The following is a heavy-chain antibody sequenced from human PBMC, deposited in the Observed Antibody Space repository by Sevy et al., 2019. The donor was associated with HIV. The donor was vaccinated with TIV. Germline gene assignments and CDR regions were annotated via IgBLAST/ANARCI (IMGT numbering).Heavy chain of an antibody. V-gene: IGHV3-53*01. Sequence: GGSLRLSCAASGFTVSSNYMSWVRHAPGKGLEWVSVIYSGGSTYYADSVKGRFTISRDNSKNTLYLQMNSLRAEDTAVYYCATHGLLWFGELSDAFDIWGQGTMVTVSS. D-gene: IGHD3-10*01. J-gene: IGHJ3*02. CDR1: GFTVSSNY. CDR3: ATHGLLWFGELSDAFDI. CDR2: IYSGGST.